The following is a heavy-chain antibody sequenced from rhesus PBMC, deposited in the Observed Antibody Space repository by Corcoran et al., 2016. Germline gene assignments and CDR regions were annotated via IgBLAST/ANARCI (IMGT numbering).Heavy chain of an antibody. V-gene: IGHV4-80*01. Sequence: QVQLQESGPGLVKPSETLSLTCAAFGGSFRSDWWNWIRQAPGKGLEWIGEINGYSGSPNYNPSLQSRVTISMDVSKNQFSLRLTSVTAADTAVYYCTSPVRYRFDVWGPGVLVSVSS. CDR2: INGYSGSP. CDR3: TSPVRYRFDV. D-gene: IGHD3-9*01. CDR1: GGSFRSDW. J-gene: IGHJ5-1*01.